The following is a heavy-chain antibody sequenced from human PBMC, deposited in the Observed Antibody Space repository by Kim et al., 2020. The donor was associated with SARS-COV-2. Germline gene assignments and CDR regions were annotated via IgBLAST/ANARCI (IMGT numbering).Heavy chain of an antibody. J-gene: IGHJ6*02. D-gene: IGHD5-18*01. CDR1: GYTFTSYA. CDR2: INTNTGNP. V-gene: IGHV7-4-1*02. CDR3: ASQTHGYSYDFYYYYGMDV. Sequence: ASVKVSCKASGYTFTSYAMNWVRQAPGQGLEWMGWINTNTGNPTYAQGFTGRFVFSLDTSVSTAYLQISSLKAEDTAVYYCASQTHGYSYDFYYYYGMDVWGQGTTVTVSS.